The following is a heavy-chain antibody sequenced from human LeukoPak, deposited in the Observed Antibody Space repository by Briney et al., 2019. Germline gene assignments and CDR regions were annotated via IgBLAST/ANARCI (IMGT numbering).Heavy chain of an antibody. D-gene: IGHD3-22*01. CDR3: ARVWFSSGPRYYFDY. Sequence: SETLSLTCTVSGGSISSYYWSWIRQPPGKGLEWIGYIYYSGSTNYNPSLKSRVTISVDTSKNQFSLKLSSVTAADTAEYYCARVWFSSGPRYYFDYWGQGTLVTVSS. CDR2: IYYSGST. V-gene: IGHV4-59*01. J-gene: IGHJ4*02. CDR1: GGSISSYY.